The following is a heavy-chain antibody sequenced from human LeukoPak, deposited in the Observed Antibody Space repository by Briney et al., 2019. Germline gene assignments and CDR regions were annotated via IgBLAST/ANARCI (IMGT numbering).Heavy chain of an antibody. Sequence: ASETLSLTCAVSGGSISSSNWWSWVRQPPGKGLEWIGEIYHSGSTNYNPSLKSRVTISVDKSKNQFSLKLSSVTAADTAVYYCARSEPYYDFWSGYYYAPPRSYYYYMDVWGKGTTVAVSS. CDR2: IYHSGST. CDR1: GGSISSSNW. J-gene: IGHJ6*03. CDR3: ARSEPYYDFWSGYYYAPPRSYYYYMDV. V-gene: IGHV4-4*02. D-gene: IGHD3-3*01.